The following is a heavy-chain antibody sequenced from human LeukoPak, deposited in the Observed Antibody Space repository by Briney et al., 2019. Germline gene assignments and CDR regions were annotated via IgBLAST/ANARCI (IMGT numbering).Heavy chain of an antibody. CDR2: IYSGGAI. D-gene: IGHD1-14*01. J-gene: IGHJ4*02. V-gene: IGHV3-53*01. CDR1: RFTFSNYG. Sequence: PGGSLRLSCAASRFTFSNYGVNWVRQAPGKGLEWVSLIYSGGAIRYADSVKGRFTISRDSSKNTLFLQMNDLTVEDTARYYCARRPGNWGQGILVTVSS. CDR3: ARRPGN.